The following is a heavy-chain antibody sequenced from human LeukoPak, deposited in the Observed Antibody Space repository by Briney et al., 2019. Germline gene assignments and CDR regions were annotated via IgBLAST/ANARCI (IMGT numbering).Heavy chain of an antibody. J-gene: IGHJ3*02. CDR1: GFTFSSYE. CDR2: ISSSGSII. D-gene: IGHD3-22*01. V-gene: IGHV3-48*03. CDR3: ARGAYYYDSSGYYGAFDI. Sequence: GGSLRLSCAASGFTFSSYEMNWVRQAPGKGLEWVSYISSSGSIIYYAESVKGRFTISRDSVKNSLYLQINSLRAEDTAVYYCARGAYYYDSSGYYGAFDIWGQGTMVTVSS.